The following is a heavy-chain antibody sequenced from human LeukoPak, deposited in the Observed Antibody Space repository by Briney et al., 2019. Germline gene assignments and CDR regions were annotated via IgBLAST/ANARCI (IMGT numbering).Heavy chain of an antibody. CDR2: INHSGST. J-gene: IGHJ4*02. D-gene: IGHD3-3*01. CDR3: ARGGMTIFGVVIGRAFDY. V-gene: IGHV4-34*01. CDR1: GGSFSGYY. Sequence: PSETLSLTCAVYGGSFSGYYWSWIRQPPGKGLECIGEINHSGSTNYNPSLKSRVTISVDTSKNQFSLKLSSVTAADTAVYYCARGGMTIFGVVIGRAFDYWGQGTLVTVSS.